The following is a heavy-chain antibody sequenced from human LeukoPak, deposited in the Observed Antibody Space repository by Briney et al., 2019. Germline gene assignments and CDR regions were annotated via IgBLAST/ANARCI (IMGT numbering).Heavy chain of an antibody. Sequence: PGGSLRLSCAASGFTVSSNYMSWVRQALGKGLEWVSVIYSGGSTYYADSVKGRFTISRDNSKNTLYLQMNSLRAEDTAVYYCAKDWLVRGVTSNWFDPWGQGTLVTVSS. J-gene: IGHJ5*02. CDR2: IYSGGST. CDR3: AKDWLVRGVTSNWFDP. V-gene: IGHV3-53*01. CDR1: GFTVSSNY. D-gene: IGHD3-10*01.